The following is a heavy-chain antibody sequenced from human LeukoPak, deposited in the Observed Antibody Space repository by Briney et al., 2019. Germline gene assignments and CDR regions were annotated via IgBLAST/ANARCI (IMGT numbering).Heavy chain of an antibody. D-gene: IGHD2/OR15-2a*01. Sequence: PGGSLRLSCAASGFTFSSYSMNWVRQAPGKGLEWVSSISSSSSYIYYADSVKGRFTISRDNAKNSLYLQMNSLRAEDTAVYYCARSVIVADTTRGFDYWGQGILVTVSS. V-gene: IGHV3-21*01. CDR3: ARSVIVADTTRGFDY. J-gene: IGHJ4*02. CDR2: ISSSSSYI. CDR1: GFTFSSYS.